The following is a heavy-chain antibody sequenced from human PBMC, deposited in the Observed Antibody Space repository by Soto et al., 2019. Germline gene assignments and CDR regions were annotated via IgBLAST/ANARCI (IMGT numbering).Heavy chain of an antibody. J-gene: IGHJ1*01. Sequence: QLQLQESGPGLMKPSETLSLTCTVSGGSISSSSYYWGWIRQPPGKGLEWIGSIYYSGSTYYNPSLQSIVTISVDTSKNQFSLKLSSVTAADTAVYYCARQGGGDSEYFQHWGPGTLVTVSS. CDR3: ARQGGGDSEYFQH. CDR2: IYYSGST. V-gene: IGHV4-39*01. D-gene: IGHD2-21*02. CDR1: GGSISSSSYY.